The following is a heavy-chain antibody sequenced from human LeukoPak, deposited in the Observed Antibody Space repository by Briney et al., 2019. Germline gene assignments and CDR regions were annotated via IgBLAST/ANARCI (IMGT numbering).Heavy chain of an antibody. CDR1: GGTFSSYA. D-gene: IGHD3-3*01. CDR2: IIPIFGTA. J-gene: IGHJ4*02. Sequence: SVKVSCKASGGTFSSYAISWVRQAPGQGLEWMGGIIPIFGTANYAQKFQGRVTITADESTSTAYMELSSLRSEDTAVYYCAKVREYYDFWSGYYSTFDYRGQGTLVTVSS. V-gene: IGHV1-69*13. CDR3: AKVREYYDFWSGYYSTFDY.